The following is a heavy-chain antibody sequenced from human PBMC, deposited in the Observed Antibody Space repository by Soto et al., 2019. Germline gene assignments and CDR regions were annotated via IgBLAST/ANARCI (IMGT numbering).Heavy chain of an antibody. Sequence: EVQLVESGGGLVQPGGSLRLSCAASGFTFSDYSMNWVRQAPGKGLEWVAYISSSSSTIYYADSVKGRFTISRDNAKNSLYLQMNSLRDDDSAFYHCARLGRGGFDYWGQGTLVTVSS. V-gene: IGHV3-48*02. CDR3: ARLGRGGFDY. J-gene: IGHJ4*02. D-gene: IGHD3-10*01. CDR1: GFTFSDYS. CDR2: ISSSSSTI.